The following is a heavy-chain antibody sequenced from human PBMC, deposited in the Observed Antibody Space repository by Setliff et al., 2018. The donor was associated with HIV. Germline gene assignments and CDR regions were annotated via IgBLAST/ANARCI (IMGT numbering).Heavy chain of an antibody. V-gene: IGHV1-3*01. CDR1: GYTFTTYS. J-gene: IGHJ4*02. CDR2: INVGNGDT. D-gene: IGHD3-10*01. CDR3: ARGALLAVFDFDH. Sequence: ASVMVSCKASGYTFTTYSLPWVRQAPGHSLEWMGWINVGNGDTKYSPELQGRISITRDTSANTAYMELSSLRSDDTAVYFCARGALLAVFDFDHWGQGTQVTISS.